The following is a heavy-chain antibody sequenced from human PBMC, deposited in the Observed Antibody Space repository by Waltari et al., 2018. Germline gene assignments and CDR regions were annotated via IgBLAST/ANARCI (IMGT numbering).Heavy chain of an antibody. V-gene: IGHV3-74*01. CDR3: ARVAVTTPWYFDL. CDR1: GFTFSSYG. D-gene: IGHD2-21*02. J-gene: IGHJ2*01. Sequence: EVQLVESGGGLVQPGGSLRLSCAASGFTFSSYGMHWVRQAPGKGLGWVARINSAGSTTTYTDSVKGRFTSSRDNAKNTLYLQMNSLGAEDTAVYYCARVAVTTPWYFDLWGRGTLVTVSS. CDR2: INSAGSTT.